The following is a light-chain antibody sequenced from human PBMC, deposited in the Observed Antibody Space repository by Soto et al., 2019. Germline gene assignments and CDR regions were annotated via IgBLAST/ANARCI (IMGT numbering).Light chain of an antibody. Sequence: DSQMSQSPCSPSASVGDRVTITCRASQSISSYLNWYQQKPGKAPKLLIYAASSLQSGVPSRFSGSGSGTDFTLTISSLQPEDFATYYCQQSYSTPWTSGQVTKVDIK. CDR3: QQSYSTPWT. CDR2: AAS. V-gene: IGKV1-39*01. J-gene: IGKJ1*01. CDR1: QSISSY.